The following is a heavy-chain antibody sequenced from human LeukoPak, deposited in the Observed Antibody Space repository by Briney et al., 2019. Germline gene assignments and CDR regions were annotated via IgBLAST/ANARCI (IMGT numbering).Heavy chain of an antibody. CDR1: GGPIRDHY. D-gene: IGHD4-17*01. CDR3: ARDLGLRVMTTVTTFDS. J-gene: IGHJ4*02. V-gene: IGHV4-34*01. Sequence: SETLSLTCGVYGGPIRDHYWSWIRQPPGKGLEWIGEINHSGRTNYNPSLKSRVTISLDTSESQFSLKLNSVTAADTAVYYCARDLGLRVMTTVTTFDSWGQGTLVTVSS. CDR2: INHSGRT.